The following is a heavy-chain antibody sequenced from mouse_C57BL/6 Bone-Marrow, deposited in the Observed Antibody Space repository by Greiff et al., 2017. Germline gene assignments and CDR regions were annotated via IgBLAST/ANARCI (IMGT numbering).Heavy chain of an antibody. CDR2: INPNNGGA. CDR1: GYTFTDYN. CDR3: ARKLTVGDAMDY. D-gene: IGHD1-1*01. J-gene: IGHJ4*01. Sequence: EVQLQQSGPELVKPGASVTIPCKASGYTFTDYNMDWVKQSHGKSLEWIGDINPNNGGAIYNQKFKGKATLTVDKSSSTAYMELRSLTSEDTAVYYCARKLTVGDAMDYWGQAPSVTVSS. V-gene: IGHV1-18*01.